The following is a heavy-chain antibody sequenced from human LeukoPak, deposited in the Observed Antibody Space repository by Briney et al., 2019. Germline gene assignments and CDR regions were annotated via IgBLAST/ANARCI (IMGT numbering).Heavy chain of an antibody. D-gene: IGHD3-3*01. CDR1: GFTFSSYA. CDR3: AKDRYYDFWSGYFLCYFDY. CDR2: ISGSGGST. V-gene: IGHV3-23*01. J-gene: IGHJ4*02. Sequence: GSLSLSCAASGFTFSSYAMSWVRQAPGKGLEWVSAISGSGGSTYYADSVKGRFTISRDNSKNTLYLQMNSLRAEDTAVYYCAKDRYYDFWSGYFLCYFDYWGQGTLVTVSS.